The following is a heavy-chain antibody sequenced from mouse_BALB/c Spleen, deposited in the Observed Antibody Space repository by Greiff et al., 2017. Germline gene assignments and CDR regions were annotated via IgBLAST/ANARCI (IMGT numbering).Heavy chain of an antibody. D-gene: IGHD1-1*01. CDR3: AIGGFGYYGSSYAMDY. CDR2: INPYNGAT. J-gene: IGHJ4*01. Sequence: EVQLQQSGPELVKPGASVKISCKASGYSFTGYYMHWVKQSHVKSLEWIGRINPYNGATSYNQNFKDKASLTVDKSSSTAYMELHSLTSEDSAVYYCAIGGFGYYGSSYAMDYWGQGTSVTVSS. V-gene: IGHV1-26*01. CDR1: GYSFTGYY.